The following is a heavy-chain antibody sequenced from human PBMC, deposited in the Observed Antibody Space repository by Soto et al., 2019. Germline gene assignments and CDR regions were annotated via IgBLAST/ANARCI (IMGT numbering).Heavy chain of an antibody. CDR2: ISYSGST. V-gene: IGHV4-31*03. CDR1: GGSISSGGYY. CDR3: ARVIRDYLYFQH. D-gene: IGHD4-17*01. Sequence: SEPLSLTCTVSGGSISSGGYYWSWLRQRPGKGQDWSGYISYSGSTNYNPSLKGRVTISEDRSKNQFSLRVSSATAADRAWYYCARVIRDYLYFQHWGEGTLVNVS. J-gene: IGHJ1*01.